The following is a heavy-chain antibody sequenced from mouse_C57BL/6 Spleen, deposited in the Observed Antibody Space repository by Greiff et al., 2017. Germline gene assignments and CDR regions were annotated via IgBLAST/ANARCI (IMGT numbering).Heavy chain of an antibody. CDR1: GFTFSDYG. CDR3: ARGFGLDY. CDR2: ISSGSSTL. V-gene: IGHV5-17*01. Sequence: EVKLVESGGGLVKPGGSLKLSCAASGFTFSDYGMHWVRQAPEKGLEWVAYISSGSSTLYYADTVKGRFTISRDNAKNTLFLQLTSLRSEDTAMYYCARGFGLDYWGQGTTLTVSS. J-gene: IGHJ2*01.